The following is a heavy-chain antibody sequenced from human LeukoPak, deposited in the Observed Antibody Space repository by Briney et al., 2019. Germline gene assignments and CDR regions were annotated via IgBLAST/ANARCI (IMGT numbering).Heavy chain of an antibody. D-gene: IGHD2-8*01. CDR1: GYTFTSYY. J-gene: IGHJ5*02. CDR3: ARDFCTNGVCYGFGWFDP. Sequence: ASVKVSCKASGYTFTSYYMHWVRQAPGQGLEWMVIINPSGGSTSYAQKFQGRVTMTRDTSTSTVYMELSSLRSEDTAVYYCARDFCTNGVCYGFGWFDPWGQGTLVTVSS. V-gene: IGHV1-46*01. CDR2: INPSGGST.